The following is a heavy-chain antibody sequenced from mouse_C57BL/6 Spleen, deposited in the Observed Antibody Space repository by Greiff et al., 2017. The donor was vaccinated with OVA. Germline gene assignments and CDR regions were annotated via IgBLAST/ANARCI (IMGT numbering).Heavy chain of an antibody. Sequence: QVQLQQPGAELVRPGSSVQLSCKASGYTFTSYWMHWVKQRPIQGLEWIGNIDPSDSDTPYNQKFKDKATLTVDKSSSTVYMQLSSLTSEDSAVYYCARDGGYGSSYGYFDVWGTGTTVTVSS. CDR1: GYTFTSYW. V-gene: IGHV1-52*01. CDR3: ARDGGYGSSYGYFDV. J-gene: IGHJ1*03. CDR2: IDPSDSDT. D-gene: IGHD1-1*01.